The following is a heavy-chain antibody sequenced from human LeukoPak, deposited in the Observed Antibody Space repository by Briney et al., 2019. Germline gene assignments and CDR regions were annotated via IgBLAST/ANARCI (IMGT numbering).Heavy chain of an antibody. J-gene: IGHJ4*02. D-gene: IGHD3-10*01. V-gene: IGHV1-69*01. CDR2: IIPIFGTA. Sequence: SVKVSCKASGGTFSSYAISWVPQAPGQGLEWMGGIIPIFGTANYAQKFQGRVTITADESTSTAYMELSSLRSEDTAVYYCARDGYGSGTYFDYWGQGTLVTVSS. CDR1: GGTFSSYA. CDR3: ARDGYGSGTYFDY.